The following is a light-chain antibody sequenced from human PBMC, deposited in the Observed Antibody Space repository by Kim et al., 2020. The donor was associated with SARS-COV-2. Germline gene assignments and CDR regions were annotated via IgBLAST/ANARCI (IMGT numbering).Light chain of an antibody. Sequence: VAPGQTASITCSGDVLAKKYARWFQQKPGQDPMLVIYNDSERPSGIPERFSGSSSGTTVTLTISGAQVEDEADYYCYSAADNKGIFGGGTQLTVL. CDR1: VLAKKY. J-gene: IGLJ2*01. CDR2: NDS. CDR3: YSAADNKGI. V-gene: IGLV3-27*01.